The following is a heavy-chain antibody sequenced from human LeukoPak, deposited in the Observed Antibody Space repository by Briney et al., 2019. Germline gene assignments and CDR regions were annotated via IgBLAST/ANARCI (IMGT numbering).Heavy chain of an antibody. V-gene: IGHV4-4*07. J-gene: IGHJ5*02. CDR1: GGSFSGYY. CDR3: ARDPGYSSSWNWFDP. Sequence: SETLSLTCAVYGGSFSGYYWSWIRQPAGKGLEWIGRIYTSGSTNYNPSLKSRVTMSVDTSKNQFSLKLSSVTAADTAVYYCARDPGYSSSWNWFDPWGQGTLVTVSS. D-gene: IGHD6-13*01. CDR2: IYTSGST.